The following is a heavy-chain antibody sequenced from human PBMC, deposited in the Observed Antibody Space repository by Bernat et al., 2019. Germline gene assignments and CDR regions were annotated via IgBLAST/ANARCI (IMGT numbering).Heavy chain of an antibody. CDR2: ISSSSSYI. J-gene: IGHJ6*03. CDR1: GFTFSSYS. CDR3: ARDRAGGRFLEWPTLYYMDV. Sequence: EVQLVESGGGLVKPGGSLRLSCAASGFTFSSYSMNWVRQAPGKGLEWVSSISSSSSYIYYADSVKGRFTNSRDNAKNSLYLQMNSLRAEDTAVYYCARDRAGGRFLEWPTLYYMDVWGKGTTVTVSS. D-gene: IGHD3-3*01. V-gene: IGHV3-21*01.